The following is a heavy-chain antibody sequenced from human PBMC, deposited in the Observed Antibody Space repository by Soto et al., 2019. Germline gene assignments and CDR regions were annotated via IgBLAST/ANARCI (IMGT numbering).Heavy chain of an antibody. D-gene: IGHD2-15*01. CDR3: AADSRYCSGGNCEDY. J-gene: IGHJ4*02. CDR2: IVVGSGHT. CDR1: GFTFTSSA. Sequence: QMQLVQSGPEVKKPGTSVKVSCKASGFTFTSSAMQWVRQARGQRLEWIGWIVVGSGHTNYAQKFQERVTITRDMSTSTAYMELSSLRSEDTAVYYCAADSRYCSGGNCEDYWGQGTLVTASS. V-gene: IGHV1-58*02.